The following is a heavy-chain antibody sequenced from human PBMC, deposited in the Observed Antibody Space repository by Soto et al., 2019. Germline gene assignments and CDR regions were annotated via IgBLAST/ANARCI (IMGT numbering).Heavy chain of an antibody. Sequence: SVKVSCKSSGGTFSSYSMSWVRQAPGQGLECMGWIIPIFGTANYAQKFQGRVTITADESTSTAYMELSSLRSEDTAVYYCASSANYDFWSGYYSPVYYYYGMDVWGQGTTVTVSS. V-gene: IGHV1-69*13. CDR3: ASSANYDFWSGYYSPVYYYYGMDV. J-gene: IGHJ6*02. D-gene: IGHD3-3*01. CDR2: IIPIFGTA. CDR1: GGTFSSYS.